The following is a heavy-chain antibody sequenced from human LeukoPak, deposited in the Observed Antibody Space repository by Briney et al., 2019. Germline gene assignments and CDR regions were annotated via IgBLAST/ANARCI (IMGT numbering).Heavy chain of an antibody. V-gene: IGHV4-31*03. Sequence: SETLSLTCTVSGGSISSGGYYWSWIRQHPGKGLEWIGYIYYSGSTYYNPSLKSRVTISVDTSKNQFSLKLSSVTAADTAVYYCARGSVGPFDPWGQGTLVTVSS. CDR2: IYYSGST. D-gene: IGHD3-16*01. CDR1: GGSISSGGYY. J-gene: IGHJ5*02. CDR3: ARGSVGPFDP.